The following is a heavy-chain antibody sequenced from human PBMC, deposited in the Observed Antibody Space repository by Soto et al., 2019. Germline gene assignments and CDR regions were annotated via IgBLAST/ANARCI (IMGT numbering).Heavy chain of an antibody. D-gene: IGHD2-2*01. CDR1: GFTFSSYA. CDR3: AKVRRYCSSTSCPYYYYGMDV. Sequence: HPGGSLRLSCAASGFTFSSYAMSWVRQAPGKGLEWVSAISGSGGSTYYADSVKGRFTISRDNSKNTLYLQMNSLRAEDTAVYYCAKVRRYCSSTSCPYYYYGMDVWGQGTTVTVSS. V-gene: IGHV3-23*01. J-gene: IGHJ6*02. CDR2: ISGSGGST.